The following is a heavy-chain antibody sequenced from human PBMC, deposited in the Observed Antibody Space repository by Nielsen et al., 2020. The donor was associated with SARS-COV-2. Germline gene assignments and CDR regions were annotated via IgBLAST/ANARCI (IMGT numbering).Heavy chain of an antibody. CDR2: IYYSGST. Sequence: WIRQPPGKGLEWIGYIYYSGSTYYNPSLKSRVTISVDTSKNQFSLKLSSVTAADTAVYYCARYPTRKYYFDYWGQGTLVTVSS. D-gene: IGHD1-14*01. V-gene: IGHV4-30-4*01. J-gene: IGHJ4*02. CDR3: ARYPTRKYYFDY.